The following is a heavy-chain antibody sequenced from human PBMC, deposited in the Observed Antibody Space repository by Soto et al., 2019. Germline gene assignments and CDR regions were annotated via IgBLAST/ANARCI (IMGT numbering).Heavy chain of an antibody. J-gene: IGHJ5*02. D-gene: IGHD2-2*01. CDR1: GYSFTSYW. Sequence: GESMKISCKGSGYSFTSYWIGWVRQMPGKGLEWMGIIYPGDSDTRYSPSFQGQVTISADKSISTAYLQWSSLKASDTAMYYCARHSGPSTDDNWFDPWGQGTLVTVSS. V-gene: IGHV5-51*01. CDR3: ARHSGPSTDDNWFDP. CDR2: IYPGDSDT.